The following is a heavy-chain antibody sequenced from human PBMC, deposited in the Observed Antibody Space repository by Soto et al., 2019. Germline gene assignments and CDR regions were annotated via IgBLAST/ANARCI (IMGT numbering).Heavy chain of an antibody. J-gene: IGHJ4*02. Sequence: SVKVSCKASGFTFTSSAVQWVRQARGQRLEWIGWIVVGSGNTNYAQKFQERVTITRDMSTSTAYMELSSLRSEDTAVYYCAATYYYDSSGYSNFDYWGQGTLVTVSS. CDR3: AATYYYDSSGYSNFDY. CDR1: GFTFTSSA. V-gene: IGHV1-58*01. CDR2: IVVGSGNT. D-gene: IGHD3-22*01.